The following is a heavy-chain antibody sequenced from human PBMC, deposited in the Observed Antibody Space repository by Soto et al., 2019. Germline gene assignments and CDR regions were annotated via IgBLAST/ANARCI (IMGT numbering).Heavy chain of an antibody. D-gene: IGHD1-1*01. V-gene: IGHV4-34*01. Sequence: PSETLSLTCAVYGGSFSGYYWSWIRQPPGKGLEWIGEINHSGSTNYNPSLKSRVTISVDTSKNQFSLKLSSVTAADTAVYYCAREAGTTLGPFDSWGQGTLVTVSS. CDR3: AREAGTTLGPFDS. CDR1: GGSFSGYY. CDR2: INHSGST. J-gene: IGHJ4*02.